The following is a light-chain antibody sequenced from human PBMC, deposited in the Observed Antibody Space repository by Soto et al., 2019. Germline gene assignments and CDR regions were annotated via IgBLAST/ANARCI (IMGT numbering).Light chain of an antibody. V-gene: IGKV3-20*01. J-gene: IGKJ4*01. CDR3: QQYSNSPLT. CDR1: QRVSRKY. Sequence: EIVLTQSPGTLSLSPGERATLSCRASQRVSRKYLAWYQQKVGQPPRLLICGASSRAAGIPDRFSGSGSGTDFTLTITRLETEDFAVYHCQQYSNSPLTFGGGTKVEV. CDR2: GAS.